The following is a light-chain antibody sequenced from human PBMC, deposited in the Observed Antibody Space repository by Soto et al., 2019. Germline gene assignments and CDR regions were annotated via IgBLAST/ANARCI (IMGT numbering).Light chain of an antibody. Sequence: QSALTQPASVSASPGQSITISCTGTSSDVGGYKFVSWYQHHPGKAPKLMIYEVNNRPSGVSSRFSGSKSGNTASLTISGLQAEDEADYYCSSYTSSSTLFGTGTKLTVL. CDR1: SSDVGGYKF. J-gene: IGLJ1*01. CDR3: SSYTSSSTL. CDR2: EVN. V-gene: IGLV2-14*01.